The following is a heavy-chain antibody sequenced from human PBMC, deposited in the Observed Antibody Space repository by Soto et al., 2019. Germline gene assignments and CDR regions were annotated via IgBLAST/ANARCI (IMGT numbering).Heavy chain of an antibody. V-gene: IGHV3-21*01. J-gene: IGHJ6*02. Sequence: ETLSLTCTVSGGSISSSSYYWGWIRQPPGKGLEWVSSISSSSSYIYYADSVKGRLTISRDNAKNSLYLQMNSLRAEDTAVYYCLILLKKGDSSCWNYYGMDVWGQGTTVTVSS. CDR2: ISSSSSYI. CDR3: LILLKKGDSSCWNYYGMDV. CDR1: GGSISSSS. D-gene: IGHD6-19*01.